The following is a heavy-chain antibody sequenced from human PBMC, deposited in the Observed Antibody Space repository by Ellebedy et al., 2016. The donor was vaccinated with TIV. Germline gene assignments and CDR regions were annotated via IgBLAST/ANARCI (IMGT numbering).Heavy chain of an antibody. D-gene: IGHD3-3*01. V-gene: IGHV1-46*04. CDR2: INPSDGST. Sequence: AASVKVSCNASAYTFSNFFMHWVRQAPGQGLEWLGKINPSDGSTSYAQKLQGRVTMTRETSTSTVYMQLSRLRSEDSAMYYCARSSFGSAYYGSIDYWGQGTLVTVSS. CDR3: ARSSFGSAYYGSIDY. J-gene: IGHJ4*02. CDR1: AYTFSNFF.